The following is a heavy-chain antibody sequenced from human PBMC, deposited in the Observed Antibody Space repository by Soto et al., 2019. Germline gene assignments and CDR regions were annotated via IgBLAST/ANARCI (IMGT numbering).Heavy chain of an antibody. CDR1: GGSLTGYY. CDR3: ARGQEGIVATH. J-gene: IGHJ4*02. D-gene: IGHD5-12*01. V-gene: IGHV4-34*01. Sequence: QVPLQQWGAGLLKPSETLSLTCTVNGGSLTGYYWSWIRQPPGKGLEWIGEVKDGGSTNYSPSLRGRVSISADPSKTHFSLRLNSVTAADTAVYFCARGQEGIVATHWDQGALVTVSS. CDR2: VKDGGST.